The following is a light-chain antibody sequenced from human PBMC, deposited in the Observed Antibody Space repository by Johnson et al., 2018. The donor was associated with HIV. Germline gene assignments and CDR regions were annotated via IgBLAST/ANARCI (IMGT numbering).Light chain of an antibody. CDR1: SSNIGNNY. J-gene: IGLJ1*01. V-gene: IGLV1-51*02. Sequence: QSVLTQPPSVSAAPGQKVTISCSGSSSNIGNNYVSWYQQLPGTAPKLLIYENNKRPSGIPDRFSGSKSGTSATLGITGLQTGDEADYYCGPWDSSLSAFYVFGTGTKVTVL. CDR3: GPWDSSLSAFYV. CDR2: ENN.